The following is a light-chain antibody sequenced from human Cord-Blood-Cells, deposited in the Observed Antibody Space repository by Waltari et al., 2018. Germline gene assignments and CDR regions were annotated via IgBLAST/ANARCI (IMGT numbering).Light chain of an antibody. CDR1: SSTIGAGYD. J-gene: IGLJ2*01. Sequence: QSVLTQQPSVSGAPGQRVTISCTGSSSTIGAGYDVHWYQQHPGTAPKLLIYGSGNRPSGVPYRFSGSKSGTSASRAITGLQAEDEADYYCQSYDSSLSGVVFGGGTKLTVL. CDR3: QSYDSSLSGVV. V-gene: IGLV1-40*01. CDR2: GSG.